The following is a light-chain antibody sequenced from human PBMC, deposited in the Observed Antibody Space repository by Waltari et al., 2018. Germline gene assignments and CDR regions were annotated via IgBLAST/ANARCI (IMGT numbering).Light chain of an antibody. CDR3: QQSYSTPYT. Sequence: DIQMTQSPSSLSASVGDRVTITCRASQTISSYLNWYQQKPGKAPKLLIYAASSLQSAVPSRFSGSESGTDFSLTINSLQPEDFATYYCQQSYSTPYTFGQGTKLEIK. V-gene: IGKV1-39*01. CDR2: AAS. CDR1: QTISSY. J-gene: IGKJ2*01.